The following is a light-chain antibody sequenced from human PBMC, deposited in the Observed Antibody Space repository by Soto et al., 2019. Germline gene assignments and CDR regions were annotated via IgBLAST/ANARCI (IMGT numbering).Light chain of an antibody. CDR1: QSLVHNNGKTY. Sequence: AMTQTPLSLPVTLGQPASISCSSTQSLVHNNGKTYLSWLHHRPSQPPRFLIFEVSNRFSGVAERISGSGAGTDFTLKISRVEAEDDGIYYCVHSPQFPQTFGRGTRVDI. CDR2: EVS. V-gene: IGKV2-24*01. CDR3: VHSPQFPQT. J-gene: IGKJ1*01.